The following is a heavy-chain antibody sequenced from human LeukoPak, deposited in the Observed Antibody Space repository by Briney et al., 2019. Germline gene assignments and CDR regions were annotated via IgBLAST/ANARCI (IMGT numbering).Heavy chain of an antibody. V-gene: IGHV1-18*01. J-gene: IGHJ6*02. D-gene: IGHD5-18*01. CDR2: ISAYNDNT. CDR1: GYTFTSYG. Sequence: ASVKVSCKASGYTFTSYGISWVRQAPGQGLEWMGWISAYNDNTNYAQKLQGRVTMTTDTSTSTAYMELRSLRSDDTAVYYCARDLYSYGLFYYYYYGMDVWGQGTTVTVSS. CDR3: ARDLYSYGLFYYYYYGMDV.